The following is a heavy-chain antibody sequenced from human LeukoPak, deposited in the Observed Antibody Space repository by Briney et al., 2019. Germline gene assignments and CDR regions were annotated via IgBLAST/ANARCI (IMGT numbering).Heavy chain of an antibody. Sequence: LGGSLRLSCAASGFTFSSYAMHWVRQAPGKGLEWVAVISYDGSNKYYADSVKGRFTISRDNSKNTLYLQMNSLRAEDTAVYDCARADFDPWGQGNLGTVSP. J-gene: IGHJ5*02. V-gene: IGHV3-30*01. CDR1: GFTFSSYA. CDR3: ARADFDP. CDR2: ISYDGSNK.